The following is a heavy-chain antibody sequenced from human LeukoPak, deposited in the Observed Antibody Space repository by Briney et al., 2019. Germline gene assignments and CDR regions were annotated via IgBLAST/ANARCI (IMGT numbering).Heavy chain of an antibody. CDR1: GFTFSSYA. CDR2: ISGSGGST. J-gene: IGHJ4*02. V-gene: IGHV3-23*01. D-gene: IGHD5-18*01. Sequence: PGGSLGLSCAASGFTFSSYAMSWVRQAPGKGLEWVSAISGSGGSTYYADSVKGRFTISRDNSKNTLYLQMNGLRAEDTAVYYCAKDHGYSYGYASDYWGQGTLVTVSS. CDR3: AKDHGYSYGYASDY.